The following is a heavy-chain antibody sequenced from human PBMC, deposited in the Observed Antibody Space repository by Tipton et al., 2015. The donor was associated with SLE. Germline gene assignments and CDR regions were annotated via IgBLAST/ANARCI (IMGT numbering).Heavy chain of an antibody. D-gene: IGHD3-10*01. J-gene: IGHJ5*02. CDR3: ARGEGYYGSGSYQGWFDP. CDR2: IIHSGVT. V-gene: IGHV4-34*01. Sequence: TLSLTCAVYGESFNGYFWTWIRQPPGKGLEWIAEIIHSGVTNYNPSLRSRVTISVDMSKNQVSLKLSSVTAADTAVYYCARGEGYYGSGSYQGWFDPWGQGTLVTVSS. CDR1: GESFNGYF.